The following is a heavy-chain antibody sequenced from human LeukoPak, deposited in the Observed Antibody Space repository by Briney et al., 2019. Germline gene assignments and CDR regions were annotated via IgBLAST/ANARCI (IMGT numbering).Heavy chain of an antibody. CDR2: ISGSGGST. D-gene: IGHD3-16*01. CDR1: GITLSNYG. CDR3: AKDGEGDYFDY. V-gene: IGHV3-23*01. J-gene: IGHJ4*02. Sequence: GGSLRLSCRVSGITLSNYGMSWVRQAPGKGLEWVAGISGSGGSTNYADSVKGRFTISRDNPKNTLYLQMTSLRAEDTAVYYCAKDGEGDYFDYWGQGTLVTVSS.